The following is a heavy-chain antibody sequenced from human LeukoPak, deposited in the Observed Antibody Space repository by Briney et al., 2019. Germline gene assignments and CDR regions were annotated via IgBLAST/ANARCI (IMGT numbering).Heavy chain of an antibody. V-gene: IGHV1-2*02. CDR2: IDPNSGGT. J-gene: IGHJ4*02. CDR3: ARQKAAAGHFDY. Sequence: GASVKVSCKASGYTFTSYYIHWVRQAPGQGLEWMGWIDPNSGGTNYAQKFQVRVTMTRDTSISSAYMDLSRLRYDDTAVYYCARQKAAAGHFDYWGQGTLVTVSS. CDR1: GYTFTSYY. D-gene: IGHD6-13*01.